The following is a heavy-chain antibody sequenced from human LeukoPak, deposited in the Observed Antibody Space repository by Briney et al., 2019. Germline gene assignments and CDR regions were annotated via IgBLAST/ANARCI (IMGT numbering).Heavy chain of an antibody. Sequence: SETLSLTCTVSGGSISSYYWSWIRQPPGKGLEWIGYIYYSGSTNYNPSLKSRVTISVDTSKNQFSLKLSSVTAADTAVYYCARGRVVPAAIDSWFDPWGQGTLVTVSS. CDR3: ARGRVVPAAIDSWFDP. CDR2: IYYSGST. D-gene: IGHD2-2*02. J-gene: IGHJ5*02. V-gene: IGHV4-59*01. CDR1: GGSISSYY.